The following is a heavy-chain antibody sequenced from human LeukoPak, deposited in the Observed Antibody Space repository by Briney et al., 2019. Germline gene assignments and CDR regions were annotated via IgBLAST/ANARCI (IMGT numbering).Heavy chain of an antibody. CDR1: GFIFSNSA. Sequence: GGSLRLSCAASGFIFSNSAMSWVRQAPGEGLEWFSPPGKGLEWFSAISGSGDSTYYADSVRGRFTISRDNSKNTLYLQMNSVRAEDTAVYYCVKGSTNVRPYYFDYWGQGTLVTVSS. J-gene: IGHJ4*02. V-gene: IGHV3-23*01. CDR3: VKGSTNVRPYYFDY. CDR2: ISGSGDST. D-gene: IGHD2-8*01.